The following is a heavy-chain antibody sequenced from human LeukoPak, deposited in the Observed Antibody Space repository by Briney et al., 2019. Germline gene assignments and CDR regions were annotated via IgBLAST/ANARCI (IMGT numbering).Heavy chain of an antibody. Sequence: GGSLRLSCAASGFTFSSYAMSWVRQAPGKGLEWVSAISGSGGSTYYADSVKGRFTISRDNSKSTLYLQMNSLRAEDTAVYYCAKSRGVTAIRYYFDYWGQGTLVTVSS. V-gene: IGHV3-23*01. CDR1: GFTFSSYA. D-gene: IGHD2-21*02. J-gene: IGHJ4*02. CDR3: AKSRGVTAIRYYFDY. CDR2: ISGSGGST.